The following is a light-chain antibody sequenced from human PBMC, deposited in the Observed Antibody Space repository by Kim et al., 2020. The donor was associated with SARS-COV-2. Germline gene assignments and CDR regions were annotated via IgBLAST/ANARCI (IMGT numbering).Light chain of an antibody. CDR3: MQRKHGPWT. CDR1: QSLMHSDGNTY. V-gene: IGKV2-30*02. Sequence: DVMMTQSPIFLPVTLGQPASISCRSSQSLMHSDGNTYLNWFQQRPGQSPRRLIYKVSNRDSGVPDRFSGSGSGSDFTLKIKRVEAEDVGIYYSMQRKHGPWTFGRGSKVDIK. J-gene: IGKJ1*01. CDR2: KVS.